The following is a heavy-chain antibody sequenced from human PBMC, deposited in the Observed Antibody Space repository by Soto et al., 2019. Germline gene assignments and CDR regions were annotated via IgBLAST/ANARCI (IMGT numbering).Heavy chain of an antibody. CDR1: GFTFSNYA. CDR3: AKWTWRYCSGGRCYLDDPFDY. V-gene: IGHV3-23*01. J-gene: IGHJ4*02. D-gene: IGHD2-15*01. CDR2: ISGSAAST. Sequence: EVHLLESGGDLVQPGGSLRLSCAASGFTFSNYAMSWVRQAPGKGLDWVSGISGSAASTFYADSVKGRFTISRDNSKNTLYPQMNSQRAEDTAVYYCAKWTWRYCSGGRCYLDDPFDYWGQGTLVTVSS.